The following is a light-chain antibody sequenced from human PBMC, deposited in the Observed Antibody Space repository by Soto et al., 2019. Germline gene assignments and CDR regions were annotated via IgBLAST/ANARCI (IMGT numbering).Light chain of an antibody. Sequence: GDRVTITCRASDSISSWLAWYQQKPGKAPKLLIYKASNLASGVPSRFSGSGSGTDFTLTISSLQPDDSATYYCQQYMWTFGQGTKVEIK. CDR1: DSISSW. V-gene: IGKV1-5*03. CDR2: KAS. J-gene: IGKJ1*01. CDR3: QQYMWT.